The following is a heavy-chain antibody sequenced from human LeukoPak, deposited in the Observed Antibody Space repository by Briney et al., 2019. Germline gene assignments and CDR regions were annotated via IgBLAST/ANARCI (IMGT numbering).Heavy chain of an antibody. J-gene: IGHJ4*02. CDR2: MNPPSGDT. CDR3: ATPSMIGISYGYVRLRN. V-gene: IGHV1-8*03. D-gene: IGHD5-18*01. Sequence: ASVKVSCKASGYTFTSYGINSVRQSTGQGVEWMGWMNPPSGDTGYAQKFQGRVTITRNTSISTAYMELSGLTSEDTAVYYCATPSMIGISYGYVRLRNWGQATLVTVSS. CDR1: GYTFTSYG.